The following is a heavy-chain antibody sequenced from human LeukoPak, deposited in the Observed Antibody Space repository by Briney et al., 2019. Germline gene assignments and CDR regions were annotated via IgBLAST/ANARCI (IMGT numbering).Heavy chain of an antibody. Sequence: PGGSLRLSCAASGFPFSSYGMHWVRQAPGKGPEWVAIIWHDASNEYYADSVKGRFTIYRDNSKNTLYLQMNSLRVEDTAVYYCARDLGELHNWFDPWGQGTLVTVSS. CDR1: GFPFSSYG. J-gene: IGHJ5*02. D-gene: IGHD3-16*01. V-gene: IGHV3-33*01. CDR2: IWHDASNE. CDR3: ARDLGELHNWFDP.